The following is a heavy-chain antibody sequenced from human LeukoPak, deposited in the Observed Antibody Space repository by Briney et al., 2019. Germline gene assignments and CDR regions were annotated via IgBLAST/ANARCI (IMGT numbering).Heavy chain of an antibody. V-gene: IGHV3-7*01. D-gene: IGHD3-16*01. J-gene: IGHJ3*02. CDR3: ARYYDPAVGDAFDI. CDR2: VNPDGNEK. Sequence: GGSLRLSCAASGFRFGSDWMTWVRQAPGKGLEWVANVNPDGNEKYYVDSVRGRFTISRDNGKNSLYLQLNSLRAEDTAVYYCARYYDPAVGDAFDIWGQGTMVTVSS. CDR1: GFRFGSDW.